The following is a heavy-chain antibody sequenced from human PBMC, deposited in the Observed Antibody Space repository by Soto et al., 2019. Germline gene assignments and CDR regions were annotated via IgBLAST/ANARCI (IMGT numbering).Heavy chain of an antibody. D-gene: IGHD6-19*01. CDR2: IYYSGST. V-gene: IGHV4-59*01. J-gene: IGHJ4*02. CDR3: ARVGRDSSGWYYFDY. Sequence: PSETLSLTCTVSGGSISSYYWGWIRQPPGKGLEWIGYIYYSGSTNYNPSLKSRVTISVDTSKNQFSLKLISVTAADTAVFYCARVGRDSSGWYYFDYWGQGTLVTVSS. CDR1: GGSISSYY.